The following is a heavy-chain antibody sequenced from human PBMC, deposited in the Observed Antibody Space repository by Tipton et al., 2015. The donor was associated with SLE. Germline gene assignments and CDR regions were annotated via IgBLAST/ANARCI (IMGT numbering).Heavy chain of an antibody. Sequence: TLSLTCTVSGDSAGTNYWIWIRQPAGKGLEWIGRLYGSGSPTHSNPSLEGRVTVSVDTSPNQVSLKLTSVTAADTAVYYCARIRPGHGDPFDFWGQGTLVTVSS. J-gene: IGHJ4*02. CDR1: GDSAGTNY. CDR3: ARIRPGHGDPFDF. V-gene: IGHV4-4*07. D-gene: IGHD4-17*01. CDR2: LYGSGSPT.